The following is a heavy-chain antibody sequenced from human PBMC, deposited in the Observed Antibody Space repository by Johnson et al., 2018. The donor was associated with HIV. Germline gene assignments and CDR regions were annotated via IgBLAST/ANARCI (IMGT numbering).Heavy chain of an antibody. D-gene: IGHD2/OR15-2a*01. CDR1: GFIFSIYG. V-gene: IGHV3-30*18. CDR2: ISYDGTNK. Sequence: QVQLVESGGGVVQPGRSLRLSCVGSGFIFSIYGIHWVRQAPGKGLEWVAVISYDGTNKYYADSVKGRFTISRDNSKNTLYLQMKSLRPEDTAVYYCAKRIAIGDGTTGAFDIWGQGTMVTVSS. J-gene: IGHJ3*02. CDR3: AKRIAIGDGTTGAFDI.